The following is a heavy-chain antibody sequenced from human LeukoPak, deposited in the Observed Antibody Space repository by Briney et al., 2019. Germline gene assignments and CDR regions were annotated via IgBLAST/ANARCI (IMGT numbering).Heavy chain of an antibody. CDR1: GGSISSYY. CDR3: ARGSKAAPGTFDY. V-gene: IGHV4-59*01. D-gene: IGHD6-13*01. Sequence: PSETLSLTCTVSGGSISSYYWSWIRQPPGKGLEWIGYIYYTGSTDYNPSLKSRVAISVDTSKNQFSLKLSPVTAADTAVYYCARGSKAAPGTFDYWGQGTLVTVSS. CDR2: IYYTGST. J-gene: IGHJ4*02.